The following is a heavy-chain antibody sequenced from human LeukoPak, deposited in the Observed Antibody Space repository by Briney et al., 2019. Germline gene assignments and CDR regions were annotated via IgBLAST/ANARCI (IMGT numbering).Heavy chain of an antibody. CDR1: GGSISSYY. V-gene: IGHV4-4*07. J-gene: IGHJ4*02. CDR3: AREVDSSSWYYFDY. D-gene: IGHD6-13*01. CDR2: IYTSGST. Sequence: SETLSLTCTVSGGSISSYYWSWIRQPAGKGLEWIGRIYTSGSTNYNPSLKSRVTMSVDTSKNQFSLKLSSVTAADTAVYYSAREVDSSSWYYFDYWGQGTLVTVSS.